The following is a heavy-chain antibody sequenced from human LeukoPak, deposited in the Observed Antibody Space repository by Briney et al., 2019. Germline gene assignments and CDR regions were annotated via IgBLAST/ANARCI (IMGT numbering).Heavy chain of an antibody. CDR1: GFTFDDYA. J-gene: IGHJ4*02. CDR2: ISWNSGSI. D-gene: IGHD1-26*01. V-gene: IGHV3-9*01. Sequence: GGSLRLSCAASGFTFDDYAMHWVRQAPGKGLEWVSGISWNSGSIGYADSVKGRFTISRDNAKNSLYLQMNSLRAEDTALYYRAKDGGGSPTGDFDYWGQGTLVTVSS. CDR3: AKDGGGSPTGDFDY.